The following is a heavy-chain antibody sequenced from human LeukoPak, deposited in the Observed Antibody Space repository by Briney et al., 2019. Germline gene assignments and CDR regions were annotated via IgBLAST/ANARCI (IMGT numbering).Heavy chain of an antibody. CDR3: AKGPYSSSWYCHFDY. D-gene: IGHD6-13*01. V-gene: IGHV3-48*01. Sequence: GGSLRLSCAASGFTFSSYSMNWVRQAPGKGLEWVSYISSSSSTIYYADSVKGRFTISRDNAKNSLYLQMNSLRAEDTAVYYCAKGPYSSSWYCHFDYWGQGTLATVSS. CDR2: ISSSSSTI. J-gene: IGHJ4*02. CDR1: GFTFSSYS.